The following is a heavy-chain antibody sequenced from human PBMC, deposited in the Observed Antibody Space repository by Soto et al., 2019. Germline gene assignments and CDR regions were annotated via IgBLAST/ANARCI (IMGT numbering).Heavy chain of an antibody. CDR1: GGSISSGGYS. Sequence: SETLSLTCAVSGGSISSGGYSWSWIRQPPGKGLEWIGYIYHSGSTYYNPSLKSRVTISVDRSKNQFSLKLSSVTSADTAVYYCARALITKVDYWGQGTLVTVSS. D-gene: IGHD3-10*01. CDR3: ARALITKVDY. CDR2: IYHSGST. V-gene: IGHV4-30-2*01. J-gene: IGHJ4*02.